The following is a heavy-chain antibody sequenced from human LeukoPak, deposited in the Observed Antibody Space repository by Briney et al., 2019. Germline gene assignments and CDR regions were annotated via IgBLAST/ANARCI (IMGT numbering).Heavy chain of an antibody. CDR2: IYGSGTT. J-gene: IGHJ5*02. D-gene: IGHD5-12*01. V-gene: IGHV4-4*07. CDR1: DGSISGYY. CDR3: ARGMAAAYDYNWFDA. Sequence: SETLSLTCTVSDGSISGYYWSWIRQSAGKGLEWIGRIYGSGTTRYNPSLESRVTMSVDTSKNQFSLKLSSMTAADTAVYFCARGMAAAYDYNWFDAWGQGTLVTVSS.